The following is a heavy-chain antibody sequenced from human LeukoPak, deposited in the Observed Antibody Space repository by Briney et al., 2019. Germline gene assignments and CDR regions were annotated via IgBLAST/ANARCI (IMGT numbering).Heavy chain of an antibody. CDR1: GFIFSDYY. CDR3: AIYYDSSGSIDH. D-gene: IGHD3-22*01. V-gene: IGHV3-11*01. J-gene: IGHJ4*02. CDR2: ISDSGSTI. Sequence: GGSLRLSCAASGFIFSDYYMTWIRQTPGKGLEWLSYISDSGSTINYAESVKGRLTISRDNAKKSLFLQMNSLRAEDTAVYYCAIYYDSSGSIDHWGQGTLVTVSS.